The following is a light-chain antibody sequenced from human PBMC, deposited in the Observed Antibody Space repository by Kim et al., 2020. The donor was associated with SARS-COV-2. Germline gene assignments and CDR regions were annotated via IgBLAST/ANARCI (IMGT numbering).Light chain of an antibody. CDR2: EVS. J-gene: IGLJ1*01. Sequence: GQSITISCTGTSSDVGSYTLVSWYQQHPGKAPKLMIYEVSKRPSGVSNRFSGSKSGNTASLTISGLQAEDEADYYCCSYAGSSTYVFGTGTKVTVL. CDR1: SSDVGSYTL. CDR3: CSYAGSSTYV. V-gene: IGLV2-23*02.